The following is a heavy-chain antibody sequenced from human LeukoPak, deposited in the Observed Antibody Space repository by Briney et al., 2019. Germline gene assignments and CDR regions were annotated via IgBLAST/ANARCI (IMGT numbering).Heavy chain of an antibody. Sequence: ASVKVSCKASGGTFSSYATSWVRQAPGQGLEWMGGIIPIFGTANYAQKFQGRVTITADESTSTAYMELSSLRSEDTAVYYCARDNGRQLWSGYYYYYGMDVWGQGTTVTVSS. V-gene: IGHV1-69*13. J-gene: IGHJ6*02. D-gene: IGHD5-18*01. CDR2: IIPIFGTA. CDR1: GGTFSSYA. CDR3: ARDNGRQLWSGYYYYYGMDV.